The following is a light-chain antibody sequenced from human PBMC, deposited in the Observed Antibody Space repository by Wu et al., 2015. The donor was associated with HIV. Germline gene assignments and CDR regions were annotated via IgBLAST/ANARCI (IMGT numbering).Light chain of an antibody. V-gene: IGKV3-15*01. Sequence: EELMTQSPATLSVSPGERVTLSCRASQSINNNLAWYQQIPGQAPRLLIYDASTRATGVPARFSGSGSGTEFILTISTIQSEDSAIYFCQQYQIWPPVTFGLGTKVDIK. CDR3: QQYQIWPPVT. J-gene: IGKJ1*01. CDR2: DAS. CDR1: QSINNN.